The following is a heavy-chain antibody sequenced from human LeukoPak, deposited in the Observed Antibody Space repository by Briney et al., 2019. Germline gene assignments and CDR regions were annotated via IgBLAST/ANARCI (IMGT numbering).Heavy chain of an antibody. D-gene: IGHD6-13*01. CDR2: INPNSGGT. Sequence: ASVKVSCKASGYTFTGYYMHWVRQAPGQGLEWMGWINPNSGGTNYAQKFQGRVTMTRDTSISTACMELSRLRSDDTAVYYCARDMYSSSWYDWFDPWGQGTLVTVSS. CDR3: ARDMYSSSWYDWFDP. V-gene: IGHV1-2*02. J-gene: IGHJ5*02. CDR1: GYTFTGYY.